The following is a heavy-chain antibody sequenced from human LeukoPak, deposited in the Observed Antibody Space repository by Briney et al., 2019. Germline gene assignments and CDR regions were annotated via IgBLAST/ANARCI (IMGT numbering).Heavy chain of an antibody. Sequence: GASVKVSCKASGYTFTTYYMHWVRQAPGQGLEWMGIINPSGGSTSYAQKFQGRITVTRDTSTSTVYMELSSLRFEDTAVYYCVRPDCGSDCYSNYYFVYWGQGTLVTVSS. J-gene: IGHJ4*02. CDR3: VRPDCGSDCYSNYYFVY. D-gene: IGHD2-21*02. CDR2: INPSGGST. CDR1: GYTFTTYY. V-gene: IGHV1-46*01.